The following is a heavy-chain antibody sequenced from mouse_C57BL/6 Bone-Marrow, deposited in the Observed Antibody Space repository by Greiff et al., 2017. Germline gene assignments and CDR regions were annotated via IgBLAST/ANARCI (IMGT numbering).Heavy chain of an antibody. CDR3: ARSDYYGSKGYFDY. CDR2: IYPGSGNT. V-gene: IGHV1-66*01. J-gene: IGHJ2*01. CDR1: GYSFTSYY. Sequence: VQLQQSGPELVKPGASVKISCKASGYSFTSYYIHWVKQRPGQGLEWIGWIYPGSGNTKYNEKFKGKATLTADTSSSTAYMQLSSLTSEDSAVYYCARSDYYGSKGYFDYWGQGTTLTVSS. D-gene: IGHD1-1*01.